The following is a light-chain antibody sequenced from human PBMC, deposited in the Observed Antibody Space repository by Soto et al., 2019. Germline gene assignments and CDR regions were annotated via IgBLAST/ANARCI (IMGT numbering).Light chain of an antibody. CDR2: EVS. V-gene: IGLV2-14*01. J-gene: IGLJ2*01. CDR3: SSYTTRSTRV. CDR1: SSDVGGYHS. Sequence: QSVLTQPASVSGSPGQSITISCTGTSSDVGGYHSVSWYQQHPGIAPKLMIYEVSNRPSGVSNRFSGSKSGNTASLTISGLQAEDEADYYCSSYTTRSTRVFGGGTKLTVL.